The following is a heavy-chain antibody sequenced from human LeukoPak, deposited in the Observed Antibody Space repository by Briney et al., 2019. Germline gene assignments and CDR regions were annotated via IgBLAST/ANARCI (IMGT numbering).Heavy chain of an antibody. V-gene: IGHV4-30-4*08. D-gene: IGHD1-26*01. Sequence: SQTLSLTCTVSGGSISSGGYYWSWIRQPPGKGLEWIGYIYYSGSTYYNPSLKSRVTISVDTSKNQFSLKLSSVTAADTAVYYCARGPGSWYAFDIWGQGTMVTVSS. CDR3: ARGPGSWYAFDI. CDR1: GGSISSGGYY. J-gene: IGHJ3*02. CDR2: IYYSGST.